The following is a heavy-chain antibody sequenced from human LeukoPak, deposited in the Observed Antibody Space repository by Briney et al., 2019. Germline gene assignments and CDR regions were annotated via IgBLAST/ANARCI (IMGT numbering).Heavy chain of an antibody. CDR1: GFTFNTYT. CDR2: ISGSSGII. J-gene: IGHJ4*02. Sequence: GGSLRLSCAASGFTFNTYTMNWVRQAPGKGLEWVSYISGSSGIIDYADSVRGRFTISRDNAKNSLYLQMNSLRAEDTAVYYCARGSTCYESSGQVPFDYWGQGTLVTVSS. CDR3: ARGSTCYESSGQVPFDY. V-gene: IGHV3-48*01. D-gene: IGHD3-22*01.